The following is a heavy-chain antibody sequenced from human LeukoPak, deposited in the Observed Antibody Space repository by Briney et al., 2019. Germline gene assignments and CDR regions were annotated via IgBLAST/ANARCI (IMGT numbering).Heavy chain of an antibody. J-gene: IGHJ3*02. D-gene: IGHD2-21*02. Sequence: GSSVKVSCKASGCTFSSYAISWVRQAPGPGLEWMGRIIPILGIANYAQKFQGRVTITADKSTSTAYMELSSLRSEDTTVYYCAKSNCGSDCTDAFYIWGQGTMVTVSS. CDR3: AKSNCGSDCTDAFYI. V-gene: IGHV1-69*04. CDR2: IIPILGIA. CDR1: GCTFSSYA.